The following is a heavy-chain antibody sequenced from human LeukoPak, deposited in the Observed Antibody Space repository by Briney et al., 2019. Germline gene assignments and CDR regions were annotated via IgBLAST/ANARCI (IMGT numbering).Heavy chain of an antibody. CDR1: GGTFSSYA. CDR3: ARVRELGEKRPLGY. Sequence: SVKVSCKASGGTFSSYAISWVRQAPGQGLEWMGRIIPILGIANYAQKFQGRVTITADKSTSTAYMELSSLRSEDTAVYYCARVRELGEKRPLGYWGQGTLVTVSS. J-gene: IGHJ4*02. CDR2: IIPILGIA. V-gene: IGHV1-69*04. D-gene: IGHD3-16*01.